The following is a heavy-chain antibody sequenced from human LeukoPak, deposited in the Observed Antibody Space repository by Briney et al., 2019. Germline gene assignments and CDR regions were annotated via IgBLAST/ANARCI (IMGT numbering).Heavy chain of an antibody. CDR3: ARVGCSGGSCYDY. V-gene: IGHV4-61*05. J-gene: IGHJ4*02. D-gene: IGHD2-15*01. CDR2: IYYSGST. Sequence: SETLSLTCTVSGGSISSSSYYWGWIRQPPGKGLEWIGYIYYSGSTNYNPSLKSRVTISVDTSKNQFSLKLSSVTAADTAVYYCARVGCSGGSCYDYWGQGTLVTVSS. CDR1: GGSISSSSYY.